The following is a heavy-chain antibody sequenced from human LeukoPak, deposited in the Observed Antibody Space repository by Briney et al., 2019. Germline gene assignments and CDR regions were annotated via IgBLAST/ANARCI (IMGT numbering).Heavy chain of an antibody. CDR1: RFTFRNNW. D-gene: IGHD6-19*01. Sequence: GGSLRLSCAASRFTFRNNWMSWVRQAPGKGLEWVANLQQDGSEKHYADSVKRRLIIYRDNDKHSLYLQMNRLSAEDTGVYYCARETPDSRGWDWRQGTLVTVSS. CDR3: ARETPDSRGWD. J-gene: IGHJ4*02. CDR2: LQQDGSEK. V-gene: IGHV3-7*01.